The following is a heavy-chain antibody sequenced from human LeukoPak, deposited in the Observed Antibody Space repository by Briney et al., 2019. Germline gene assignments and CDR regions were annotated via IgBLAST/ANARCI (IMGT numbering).Heavy chain of an antibody. CDR3: ARGGGFTIFGARKANWFDP. D-gene: IGHD3-3*01. V-gene: IGHV4-59*01. CDR2: IYYSGST. CDR1: GDSINNYH. J-gene: IGHJ5*02. Sequence: SETLSLTCAVSGDSINNYHWSWIRQPPGKGLEWIGYIYYSGSTNYNPSLKSRVTISIDTSKNQFSLKLNSVTAADTAVYYCARGGGFTIFGARKANWFDPWGQGTLVTVSS.